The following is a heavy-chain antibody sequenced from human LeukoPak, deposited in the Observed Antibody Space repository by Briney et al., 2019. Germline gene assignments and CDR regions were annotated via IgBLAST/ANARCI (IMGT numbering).Heavy chain of an antibody. CDR2: TNHSGST. Sequence: SETLSLTCAVYGGSFSDYYWSWIRQPPGKGLEWIGETNHSGSTNYNPSLKSRVTISVDTSKNQFSLKLSSVTAADTAVYYCARGDIVVIPAAQYYYYYMDVWGKGTTVTVSS. CDR1: GGSFSDYY. D-gene: IGHD2-2*01. CDR3: ARGDIVVIPAAQYYYYYMDV. J-gene: IGHJ6*03. V-gene: IGHV4-34*01.